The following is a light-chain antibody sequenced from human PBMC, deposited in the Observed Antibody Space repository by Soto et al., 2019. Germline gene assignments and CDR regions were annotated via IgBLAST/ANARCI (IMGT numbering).Light chain of an antibody. Sequence: IVVTQSPGTLSLSPRERATLSCSASQSVSSSYLAWYQQKPGQAPRLLIYGASSRATGIPDRFSGSGSGTDFTLTISSLQPEDFATYYCQQTYSTFWTFGQGTKVDIK. J-gene: IGKJ1*01. CDR2: GAS. CDR3: QQTYSTFWT. V-gene: IGKV3-20*01. CDR1: QSVSSSY.